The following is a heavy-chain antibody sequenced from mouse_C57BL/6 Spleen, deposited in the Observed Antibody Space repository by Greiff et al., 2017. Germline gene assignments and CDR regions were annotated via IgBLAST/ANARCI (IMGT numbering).Heavy chain of an antibody. CDR3: ARDWFAY. CDR2: ILPESGST. V-gene: IGHV1-9*01. Sequence: VQLQESGAELMKPGASVKLSCKASGYTFTGYWIEWVKQRPGDGLEWIGEILPESGSTNYNEKFTGKATFTADTSSNTAYMQLSSLTSEASAIYYCARDWFAYWGQGTLVTVSA. J-gene: IGHJ3*01. CDR1: GYTFTGYW.